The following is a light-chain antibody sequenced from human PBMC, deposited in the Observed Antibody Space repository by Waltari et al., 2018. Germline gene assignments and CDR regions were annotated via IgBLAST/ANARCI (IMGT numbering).Light chain of an antibody. CDR2: YAN. CDR3: QQGNSNPRT. CDR1: QGISSY. Sequence: DIQMSQSPSSLSASVGDRVTITCRASQGISSYLNWYQQKPGKAPKLLIYYANSLASGVPSRFSGSGSGTEFTLTISSLQPEDFATYYCQQGNSNPRTFGQWTKVEIK. V-gene: IGKV1-39*01. J-gene: IGKJ1*01.